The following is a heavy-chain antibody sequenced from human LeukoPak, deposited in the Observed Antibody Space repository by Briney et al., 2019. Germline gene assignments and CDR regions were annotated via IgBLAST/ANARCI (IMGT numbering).Heavy chain of an antibody. J-gene: IGHJ4*01. D-gene: IGHD6-19*01. CDR1: GYDFTSVG. CDR3: ARAGSGSGWYFDY. CDR2: ISPYNGNT. V-gene: IGHV1-18*01. Sequence: GASVKVSCKASGYDFTSVGITWVRRAPGQGLEWMGWISPYNGNTRYAQKFQGRVAMTTDTSTTTAYMELRGLRFNDTAVYYCARAGSGSGWYFDYWGHGTLVTVSS.